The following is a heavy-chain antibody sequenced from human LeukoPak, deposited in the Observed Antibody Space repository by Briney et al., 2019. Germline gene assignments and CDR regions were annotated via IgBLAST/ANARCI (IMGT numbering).Heavy chain of an antibody. CDR1: GGSFSGYY. CDR3: ARIYDSSGYYLRYFDY. J-gene: IGHJ4*02. Sequence: PSETLSLTCAVYGGSFSGYYWSWIRQPPGKGLEWLGEINHSGSTNYNPSLKSRVTISVDTSKNQFSLKLSSVTAADTAVYYCARIYDSSGYYLRYFDYWGQGTLVTVSS. D-gene: IGHD3-22*01. CDR2: INHSGST. V-gene: IGHV4-34*01.